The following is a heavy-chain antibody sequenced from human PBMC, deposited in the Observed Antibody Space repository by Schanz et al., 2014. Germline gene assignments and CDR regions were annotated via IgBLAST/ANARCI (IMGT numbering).Heavy chain of an antibody. D-gene: IGHD3-22*01. CDR1: GFTFMDYY. J-gene: IGHJ4*02. CDR3: AKDPSHGDYDYYFDY. Sequence: VQLVESGGGLVKPGGSLRLSCAASGFTFMDYYMNWVRQAPGKGLEWVSGISGSGGSTYYADSVKGRFTISRDNSKNILYLQMNSLRAEDTAVYYCAKDPSHGDYDYYFDYWGQGTLVTVSS. CDR2: ISGSGGST. V-gene: IGHV3-23*04.